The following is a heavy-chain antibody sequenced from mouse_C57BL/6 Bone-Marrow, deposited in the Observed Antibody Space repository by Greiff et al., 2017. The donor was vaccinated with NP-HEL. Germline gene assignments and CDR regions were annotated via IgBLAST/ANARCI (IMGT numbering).Heavy chain of an antibody. CDR1: GYAFSSYW. J-gene: IGHJ4*01. Sequence: QVQLKQSGAELVKPGASVKISCKASGYAFSSYWMNWVKQRPGKGLEWIGQIYPGDGDPNYNGKFKGKATLTADKSSSPAYMQLSSLTSEDSAVYFCARERGYSNYVSMDYWGQGTSVTVSS. CDR3: ARERGYSNYVSMDY. D-gene: IGHD2-5*01. CDR2: IYPGDGDP. V-gene: IGHV1-80*01.